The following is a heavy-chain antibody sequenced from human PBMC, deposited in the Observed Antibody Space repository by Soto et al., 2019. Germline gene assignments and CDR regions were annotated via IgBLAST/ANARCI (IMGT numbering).Heavy chain of an antibody. V-gene: IGHV1-69*12. Sequence: QVQLVQSGAEVKKPGSSVKVSCKASGGTSSNYAINWVRQAPGQGLEWMGGIIPIFGTADYAQKFQGRVTITADESTSTAYMELSSLRSEDTAVYYCASPTVDYYNGMDVWGQGTTVTVSS. D-gene: IGHD4-4*01. CDR2: IIPIFGTA. J-gene: IGHJ6*02. CDR3: ASPTVDYYNGMDV. CDR1: GGTSSNYA.